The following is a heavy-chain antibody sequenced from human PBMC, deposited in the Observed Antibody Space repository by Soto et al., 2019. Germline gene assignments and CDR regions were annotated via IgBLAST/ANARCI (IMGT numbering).Heavy chain of an antibody. D-gene: IGHD3-16*02. Sequence: QVQLVQSGAEEKKPGASVKVSCKASGYTFTNYAMHWVRQAPGQRLEWMGWINAGNDNTKYSQKFEGRVTITRDTTESTAYMELSSLRSEDTAVYYCARGFALWFDPWGQGTKVTVSS. CDR3: ARGFALWFDP. J-gene: IGHJ5*02. CDR1: GYTFTNYA. CDR2: INAGNDNT. V-gene: IGHV1-3*05.